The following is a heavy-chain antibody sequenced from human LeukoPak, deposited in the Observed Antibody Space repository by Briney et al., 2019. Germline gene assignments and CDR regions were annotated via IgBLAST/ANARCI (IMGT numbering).Heavy chain of an antibody. J-gene: IGHJ4*02. CDR3: AGQLVVPAAKHGNFDY. V-gene: IGHV4-38-2*01. CDR2: IYHSGST. CDR1: GYSISSGYY. Sequence: SETLSLTCAVSGYSISSGYYWGWIRQPPGKGLEWIGSIYHSGSTYYNPSLKSRVTISVDTSKNQFSLKLSSVTAADTAVYYCAGQLVVPAAKHGNFDYWGQGTLVTVSS. D-gene: IGHD2-2*01.